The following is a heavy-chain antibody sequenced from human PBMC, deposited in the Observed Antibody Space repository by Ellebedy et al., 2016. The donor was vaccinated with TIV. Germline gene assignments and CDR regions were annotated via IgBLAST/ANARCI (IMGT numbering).Heavy chain of an antibody. CDR2: INKDGNEK. J-gene: IGHJ4*02. Sequence: PGGSLRLSCVASGFTFSNSWMSWVRQAPGKGLEWLANINKDGNEKNHVDSVKGRFTISRDNAKNSLYLQMNSLRAEDTAVYYCSRGIAAVMYWGQGTLVTVS. V-gene: IGHV3-7*01. CDR1: GFTFSNSW. D-gene: IGHD6-13*01. CDR3: SRGIAAVMY.